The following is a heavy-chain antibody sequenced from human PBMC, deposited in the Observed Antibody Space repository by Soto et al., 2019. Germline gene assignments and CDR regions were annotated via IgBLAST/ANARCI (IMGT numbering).Heavy chain of an antibody. J-gene: IGHJ4*02. D-gene: IGHD7-27*01. Sequence: PGGSLRLSCAASGFTLSYYNMNWVRQAPGKGLEWVAVILYDGSNKYYADSVKGRFSISRDISKNTLYLQMNSLRAEDTAVYYCAKDPNWGSLYYFDYWGQGTLVTVSS. CDR1: GFTLSYYN. CDR3: AKDPNWGSLYYFDY. V-gene: IGHV3-30*18. CDR2: ILYDGSNK.